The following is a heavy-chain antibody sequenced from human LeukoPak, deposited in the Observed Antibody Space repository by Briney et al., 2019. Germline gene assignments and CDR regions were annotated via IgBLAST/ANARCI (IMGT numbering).Heavy chain of an antibody. CDR2: IYTSGST. J-gene: IGHJ4*02. Sequence: SETLSLTCTVSGGSISSDSYYWSWIRQPAGKGLEWIGRIYTSGSTNYNPSLKSRVTISADTSKNQFSLKLSSVTAADTAVYYCARDSIGYYYLFDYWGQGTLVTVSS. V-gene: IGHV4-61*02. D-gene: IGHD3-22*01. CDR3: ARDSIGYYYLFDY. CDR1: GGSISSDSYY.